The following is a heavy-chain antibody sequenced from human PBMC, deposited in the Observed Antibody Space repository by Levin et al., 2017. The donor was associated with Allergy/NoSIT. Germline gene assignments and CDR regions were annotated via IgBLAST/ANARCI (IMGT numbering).Heavy chain of an antibody. CDR2: ITSDGSNK. J-gene: IGHJ4*02. CDR1: GLSFSDYG. D-gene: IGHD3-10*01. V-gene: IGHV3-30*03. Sequence: GESLKISCAASGLSFSDYGMHWVRQAPDSGLEWVALITSDGSNKFYADSVKGRFIISRDNSRNILYLQLNSLRPEDTTIYYCASRGSFDHWGQGTLVTVSS. CDR3: ASRGSFDH.